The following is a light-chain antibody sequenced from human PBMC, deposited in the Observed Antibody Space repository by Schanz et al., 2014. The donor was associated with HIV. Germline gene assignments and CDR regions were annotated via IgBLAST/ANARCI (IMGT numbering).Light chain of an antibody. J-gene: IGKJ2*01. CDR3: QNYNNYYYT. Sequence: AIRITQSPSSLSASTGDRVTITCRASQDITSYLAWYQQKPGKAPKLLIYAASTLVSGVPSRFSGSGSGTDFTLTISSLQPDDVATYYCQNYNNYYYTFGQGTKLEI. CDR2: AAS. CDR1: QDITSY. V-gene: IGKV1-8*01.